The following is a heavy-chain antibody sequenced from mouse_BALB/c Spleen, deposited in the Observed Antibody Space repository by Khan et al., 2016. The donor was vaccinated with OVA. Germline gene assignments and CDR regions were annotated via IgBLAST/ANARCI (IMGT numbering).Heavy chain of an antibody. CDR3: ATSYFYGYYFDY. J-gene: IGHJ2*01. D-gene: IGHD1-1*01. CDR1: GFTFSSYG. Sequence: EVELVESGGGLVQPGGSRKLSCTASGFTFSSYGMHWVRQAPEKGLEWVAYISGDSSTIYYAATVKGRFTISRDNPKNNLFLQMTSLMSEDTARYYCATSYFYGYYFDYWGPGTTLTVSS. CDR2: ISGDSSTI. V-gene: IGHV5-17*02.